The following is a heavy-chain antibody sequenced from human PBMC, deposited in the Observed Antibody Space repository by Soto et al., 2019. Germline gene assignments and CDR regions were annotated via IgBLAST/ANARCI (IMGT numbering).Heavy chain of an antibody. V-gene: IGHV3-21*01. CDR1: GFTFSSYS. D-gene: IGHD5-12*01. J-gene: IGHJ6*02. CDR3: ARDYIAATETRWGGVYYGYCRGL. CDR2: ISSSSSYI. Sequence: GCSLRFSCSASGFTFSSYSMNWVRQAPGPGLGWVSSISSSSSYIYYADSVKGRFTISRDNAKNSLYLQMNSLRAEDTAVYYCARDYIAATETRWGGVYYGYCRGLWGQGATV.